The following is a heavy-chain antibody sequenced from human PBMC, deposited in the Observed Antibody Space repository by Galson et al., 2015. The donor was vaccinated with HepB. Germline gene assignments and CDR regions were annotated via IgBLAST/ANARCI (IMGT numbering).Heavy chain of an antibody. J-gene: IGHJ3*02. CDR1: GFTFSSYS. D-gene: IGHD2-15*01. CDR3: ARDRGIVVRTFDI. V-gene: IGHV3-48*01. Sequence: SLRLCCAASGFTFSSYSMNWVRQAPGKGLEWVSYISSSSSTIYYADSVKGRFTISRDNAKNSLYLQMNSLRAEDTAVYYCARDRGIVVRTFDIWGQGTMVTVSS. CDR2: ISSSSSTI.